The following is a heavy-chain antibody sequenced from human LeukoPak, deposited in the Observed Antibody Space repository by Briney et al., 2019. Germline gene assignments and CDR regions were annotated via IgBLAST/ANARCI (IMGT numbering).Heavy chain of an antibody. Sequence: GGSRRLSCATSGFTFSTYEMDWVRQAPEKGLEWVSYISSSGSIYYTDSVKGRFTISRDNAKNSLYLQMNSLRAEDTAIYYCAREGYGGTSDAFDIWGQGTMVTVSS. CDR3: AREGYGGTSDAFDI. J-gene: IGHJ3*02. CDR1: GFTFSTYE. CDR2: ISSSGSI. D-gene: IGHD4-23*01. V-gene: IGHV3-48*03.